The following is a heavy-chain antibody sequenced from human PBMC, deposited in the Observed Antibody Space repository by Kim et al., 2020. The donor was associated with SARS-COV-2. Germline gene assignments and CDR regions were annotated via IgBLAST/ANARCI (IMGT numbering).Heavy chain of an antibody. J-gene: IGHJ3*02. V-gene: IGHV4-30-4*01. Sequence: SETLSLTCTVSGCLITSDGHYWSWIRQSPGKGLEWLGSSYYNGATYYSACPERRLLSSKDPSQTQFSRKVTSVTAAETAVYYCATWTQLQLYAFDMWGEGRLATV. CDR1: GCLITSDGHY. D-gene: IGHD1-1*01. CDR2: SYYNGAT. CDR3: ATWTQLQLYAFDM.